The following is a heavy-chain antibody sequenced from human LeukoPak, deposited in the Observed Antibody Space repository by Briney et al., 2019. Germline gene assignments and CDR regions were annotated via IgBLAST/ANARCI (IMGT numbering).Heavy chain of an antibody. V-gene: IGHV3-30*18. CDR2: ISYDGSNK. CDR1: GFVFSSQD. CDR3: AKGGQQVVRYYFDY. Sequence: GGSLRLSCAASGFVFSSQDMGWVRQAPGKGLEWVAVISYDGSNKYYADSVKGRFTISRDNSENTLYLQMNSLRTEDTAVYSCAKGGQQVVRYYFDYWGQGTLVTVSS. D-gene: IGHD6-13*01. J-gene: IGHJ4*02.